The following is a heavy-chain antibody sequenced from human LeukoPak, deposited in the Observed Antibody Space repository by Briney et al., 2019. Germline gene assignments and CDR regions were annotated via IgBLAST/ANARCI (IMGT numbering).Heavy chain of an antibody. Sequence: GGSLRLSCAASGFTFCSYAMHWVRQAPGPGLEWVAVISYDGSNKYYADSVKGRFTISRDNSKNTLYLQMNSLRAEDTAVYYCAREYYDILTGYHTGYYGMDVWGQGTTVTVSS. CDR3: AREYYDILTGYHTGYYGMDV. D-gene: IGHD3-9*01. CDR1: GFTFCSYA. CDR2: ISYDGSNK. J-gene: IGHJ6*02. V-gene: IGHV3-30-3*01.